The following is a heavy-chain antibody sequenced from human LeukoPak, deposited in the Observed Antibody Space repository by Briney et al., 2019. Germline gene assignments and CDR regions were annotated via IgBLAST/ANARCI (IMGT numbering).Heavy chain of an antibody. D-gene: IGHD3-22*01. CDR2: ISGSGGST. Sequence: GGSLRLSCAASGFTFSSYAMSWVRQAPGKGLEWVSAISGSGGSTYYADSVKGRFTISRDNSKNTLYLQMNSLRAEDTAVYYCAKIGDHYDSSGYYYVISFDYWGQGTLVTVSS. CDR1: GFTFSSYA. CDR3: AKIGDHYDSSGYYYVISFDY. J-gene: IGHJ4*02. V-gene: IGHV3-23*01.